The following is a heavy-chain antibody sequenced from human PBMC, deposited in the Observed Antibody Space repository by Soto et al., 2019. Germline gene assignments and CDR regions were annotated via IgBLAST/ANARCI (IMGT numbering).Heavy chain of an antibody. CDR2: IIPIYGTS. D-gene: IGHD2-15*01. J-gene: IGHJ5*02. CDR1: GGTFSDYA. V-gene: IGHV1-69*06. Sequence: QVQLVQSGAEVKKPGSSVKISCKAPGGTFSDYAISWVRQAPGQGLEWMGGIIPIYGTSNYAQKFYDRVTLSADTSTSTADMDLSSLRPEDTAVYYCARDLGGCSAGSCRYNWFDLWGQGTLVTVSS. CDR3: ARDLGGCSAGSCRYNWFDL.